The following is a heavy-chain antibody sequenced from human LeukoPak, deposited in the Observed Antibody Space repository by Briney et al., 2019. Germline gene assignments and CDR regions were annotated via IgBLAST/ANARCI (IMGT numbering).Heavy chain of an antibody. CDR2: IRYDGSND. CDR3: AKEVVSGMDV. Sequence: GGSLRLSCAASGFTFSSYGMHWVRQAPGKGLEWVTFIRYDGSNDYYADSGKGRFTISRDNSKNTLYLQMNSLRAEDTAVYYCAKEVVSGMDVWGKGTTVTVSS. V-gene: IGHV3-30*02. CDR1: GFTFSSYG. D-gene: IGHD1-26*01. J-gene: IGHJ6*03.